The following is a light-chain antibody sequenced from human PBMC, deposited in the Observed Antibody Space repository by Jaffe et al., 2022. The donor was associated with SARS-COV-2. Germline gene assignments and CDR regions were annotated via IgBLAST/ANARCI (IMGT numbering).Light chain of an antibody. CDR3: NCRPSSGDPVV. CDR1: SLRTSY. Sequence: SSEVTQDPAVSVALGQTVRITCQGDSLRTSYASWYQQKPGQAPLLVFSEKNKRPSGIPDRFSGSSSGTAASLTITETQAEDEADYYCNCRPSSGDPVVFGGGTKVTVL. J-gene: IGLJ2*01. V-gene: IGLV3-19*01. CDR2: EKN.